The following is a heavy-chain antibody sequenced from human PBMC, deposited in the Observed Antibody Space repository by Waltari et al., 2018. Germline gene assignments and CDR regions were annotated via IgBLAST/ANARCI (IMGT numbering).Heavy chain of an antibody. J-gene: IGHJ3*02. V-gene: IGHV3-23*01. CDR2: ISGSGGST. CDR3: AKGGYCSSTSCYYYDAFDI. Sequence: EWVSAISGSGGSTYYADSVKGLFTISRDNSKNTLYLQMNSLRAEDTAVYYCAKGGYCSSTSCYYYDAFDIWGQGTMVTVSS. D-gene: IGHD2-2*01.